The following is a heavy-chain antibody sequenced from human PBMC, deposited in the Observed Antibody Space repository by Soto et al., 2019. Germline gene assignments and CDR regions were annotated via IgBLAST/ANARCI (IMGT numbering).Heavy chain of an antibody. CDR3: ARDLRCSSTSCSYFDY. CDR1: GGSISSYY. D-gene: IGHD2-2*01. V-gene: IGHV4-4*07. CDR2: IYTSGST. J-gene: IGHJ4*02. Sequence: SETLSLTCTVSGGSISSYYWSWIRQPGGKGLEWIGRIYTSGSTNYNPSLKSRVTMPVDTSKNQSSLKLSSVTAADTAVYYCARDLRCSSTSCSYFDYWGQGTLVTVSS.